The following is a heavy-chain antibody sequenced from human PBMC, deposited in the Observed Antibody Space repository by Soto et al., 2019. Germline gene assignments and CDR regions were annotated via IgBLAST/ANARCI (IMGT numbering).Heavy chain of an antibody. V-gene: IGHV3-7*01. J-gene: IGHJ6*03. D-gene: IGHD6-19*01. CDR3: ARSSGYDYYYMDV. CDR1: GFTFSSYW. Sequence: PGGSLRLSCAASGFTFSSYWMSWVRQAPGKGLEWVANIKQDGSEKYYVDSVKGRFTISRDNAKNSLYLQMNSLRAEDTAVYYCARSSGYDYYYMDVWGKGTTVTVSS. CDR2: IKQDGSEK.